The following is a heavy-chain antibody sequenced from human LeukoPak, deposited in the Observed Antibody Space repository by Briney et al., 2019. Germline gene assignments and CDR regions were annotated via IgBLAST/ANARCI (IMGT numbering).Heavy chain of an antibody. CDR2: IYFSGNT. Sequence: PSETLSLTCTVSGDSISSSSYYWGWIRQPPGKGLEWIGSIYFSGNTYYNPSLKSRVTISVDTSKNQFSLKLSSVTAADTAVYFCARFAYCGGHCWYYFDYWGQGSLVTVSS. CDR3: ARFAYCGGHCWYYFDY. CDR1: GDSISSSSYY. D-gene: IGHD2-21*02. V-gene: IGHV4-39*01. J-gene: IGHJ4*02.